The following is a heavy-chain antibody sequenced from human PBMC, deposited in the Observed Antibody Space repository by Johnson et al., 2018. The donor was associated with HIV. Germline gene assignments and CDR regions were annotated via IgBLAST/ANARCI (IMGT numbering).Heavy chain of an antibody. V-gene: IGHV3-30*02. CDR1: GFTFSSFG. Sequence: QMLLVESGGGVVQPGGSLRLSCAASGFTFSSFGMHWVRQAPGKGLEWVAFIRYDGSNKYFAASVKGRFTISRDNSKNTLYLQMNSLRAEDTAVYYCAKGGSGTTRIRAQKGAFDIWGQWTMVTVSS. CDR3: AKGGSGTTRIRAQKGAFDI. J-gene: IGHJ3*02. D-gene: IGHD6-19*01. CDR2: IRYDGSNK.